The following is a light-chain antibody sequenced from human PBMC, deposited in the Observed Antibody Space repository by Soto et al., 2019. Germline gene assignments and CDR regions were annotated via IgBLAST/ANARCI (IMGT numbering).Light chain of an antibody. V-gene: IGKV2-28*01. CDR3: MQSLQTPWT. Sequence: DIVMTQSPLSLPVTAGEPASISCRSSQSLLHSNGYKYLDWYLQKPGQSPQLLICLGSNRASGVPDRFSGSGSGTDFTLKISRVEAVDVGVYYCMQSLQTPWTFGQGTKVEIK. CDR1: QSLLHSNGYKY. J-gene: IGKJ1*01. CDR2: LGS.